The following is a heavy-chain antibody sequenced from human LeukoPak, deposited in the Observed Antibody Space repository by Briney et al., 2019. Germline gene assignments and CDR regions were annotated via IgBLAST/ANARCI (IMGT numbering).Heavy chain of an antibody. CDR3: AKDVAYTFDY. Sequence: GGSLRLSCVTSGFPLSTYGVHWVRQAPGSGLEWLAYIHYDGYTTNYADSVKGRFTISRENSKNTLYRQMNSLISEVMAVYYYAKDVAYTFDYWGQGTLVTVSS. CDR1: GFPLSTYG. CDR2: IHYDGYTT. J-gene: IGHJ4*02. D-gene: IGHD3-16*01. V-gene: IGHV3-30*02.